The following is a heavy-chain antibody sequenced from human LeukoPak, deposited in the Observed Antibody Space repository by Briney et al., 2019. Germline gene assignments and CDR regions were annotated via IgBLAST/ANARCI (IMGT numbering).Heavy chain of an antibody. D-gene: IGHD1-20*01. CDR3: ARAGGHYNWNFGDAIDI. Sequence: GGSLRLSCAASGFTFSSYAMHWVRQAPGKGLEWVAVISYDGSNEYYAGSVKGRFTISRDSSKNTLCLQMNSLRAEDTAVYYCARAGGHYNWNFGDAIDIWGQGTMVTVSS. CDR1: GFTFSSYA. V-gene: IGHV3-30*04. CDR2: ISYDGSNE. J-gene: IGHJ3*02.